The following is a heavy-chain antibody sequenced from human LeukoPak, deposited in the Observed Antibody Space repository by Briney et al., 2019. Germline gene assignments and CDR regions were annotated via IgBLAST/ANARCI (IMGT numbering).Heavy chain of an antibody. V-gene: IGHV1-46*01. CDR1: GYTFTSYY. CDR2: INPSGGST. CDR3: ARIAGYCSSTSCYSRGRFDY. J-gene: IGHJ4*02. Sequence: ASVKVSGKASGYTFTSYYMHWVRQAPGQGLEWMGIINPSGGSTSYAQKFQGRVTMTRDTSTSTVYMELSSLRSEDTAVYYCARIAGYCSSTSCYSRGRFDYWGQGTLVTVSS. D-gene: IGHD2-2*01.